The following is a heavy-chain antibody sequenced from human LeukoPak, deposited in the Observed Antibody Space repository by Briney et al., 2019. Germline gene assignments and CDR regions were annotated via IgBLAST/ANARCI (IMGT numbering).Heavy chain of an antibody. D-gene: IGHD6-6*01. Sequence: ASVEVSCKASGYTFTGYYMHWVRQAPGQGLEWMGWINPNSGGTNYAQKFQGRVTMTRDTSISTAYMELSRLRSDDTAVYYCARDHTDSIAAASGDYWGQGTLVTVSS. CDR2: INPNSGGT. J-gene: IGHJ4*02. V-gene: IGHV1-2*02. CDR1: GYTFTGYY. CDR3: ARDHTDSIAAASGDY.